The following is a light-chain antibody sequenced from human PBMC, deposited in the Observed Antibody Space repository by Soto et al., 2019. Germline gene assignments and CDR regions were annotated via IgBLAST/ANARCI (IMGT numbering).Light chain of an antibody. Sequence: EILLTQSPATLSLSPGESSTLXXRASQSVSSYLAWYQQKPGQATRLLXYDASNRATGIPARFSGSGSGTDFTLTISSLEPEDFAVYYCQQRSNWPPITFGQGTRLEIK. CDR1: QSVSSY. CDR3: QQRSNWPPIT. V-gene: IGKV3-11*01. J-gene: IGKJ5*01. CDR2: DAS.